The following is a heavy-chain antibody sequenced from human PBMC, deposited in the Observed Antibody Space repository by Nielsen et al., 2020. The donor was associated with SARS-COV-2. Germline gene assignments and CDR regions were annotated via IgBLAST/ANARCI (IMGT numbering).Heavy chain of an antibody. V-gene: IGHV3-66*01. J-gene: IGHJ6*02. CDR3: ARDQSIAAAGTVYYYYGMDV. D-gene: IGHD6-13*01. CDR2: IYTDGSA. Sequence: VRQAPGKGLEWVSVIYTDGSASYADSMKGRFTVSRDNSKNTVYLQMNSLRAEGTAVYYCARDQSIAAAGTVYYYYGMDVWGQGTTVTVSS.